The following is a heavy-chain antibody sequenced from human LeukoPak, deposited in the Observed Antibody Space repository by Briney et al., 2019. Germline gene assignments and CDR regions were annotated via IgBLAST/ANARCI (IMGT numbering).Heavy chain of an antibody. Sequence: SETLSLTCSVYGGSISSSSYYWGWIRQPPGKGPGWIGSIYHSGSTYYNPSLKSRLTTSVDTSKNQFSLKLTSVTVADTAVYYCARDLYHYGSGSYDYWGQRTLVTFSS. J-gene: IGHJ4*02. CDR1: GGSISSSSYY. CDR2: IYHSGST. CDR3: ARDLYHYGSGSYDY. V-gene: IGHV4-39*07. D-gene: IGHD3-10*01.